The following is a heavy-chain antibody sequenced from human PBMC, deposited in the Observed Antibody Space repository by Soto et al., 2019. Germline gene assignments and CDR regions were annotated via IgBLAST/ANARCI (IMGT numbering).Heavy chain of an antibody. D-gene: IGHD1-26*01. Sequence: QTLSLTGAICGGRVSSSSVTWNWIRQSPSRGLEWLGRTYYRSKWYNDYAESVKSRITINPDTSKNQFSLHLNSVTPEDTAVYYCVRLIGNSWLDFWGQGTLVTVSS. J-gene: IGHJ5*01. CDR1: GGRVSSSSVT. CDR2: TYYRSKWYN. V-gene: IGHV6-1*01. CDR3: VRLIGNSWLDF.